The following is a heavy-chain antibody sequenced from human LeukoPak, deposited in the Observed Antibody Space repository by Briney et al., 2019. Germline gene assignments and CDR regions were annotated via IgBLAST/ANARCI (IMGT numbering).Heavy chain of an antibody. CDR2: IYPGDSDT. D-gene: IGHD4-23*01. V-gene: IGHV5-51*01. J-gene: IGHJ1*01. Sequence: GESLKISCKGSGYNFTNYWIGWVRQMPGKGLEWMGIIYPGDSDTRYRPSFQGQVTISADKSISTAYLQWSSLKASDTAMYYCARAAYGGNSGHRVQHRGQGTLVTVSS. CDR3: ARAAYGGNSGHRVQH. CDR1: GYNFTNYW.